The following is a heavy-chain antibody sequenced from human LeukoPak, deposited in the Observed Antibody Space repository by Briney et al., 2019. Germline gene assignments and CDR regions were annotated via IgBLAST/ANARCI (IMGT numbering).Heavy chain of an antibody. CDR1: GFTFSSYA. J-gene: IGHJ4*02. CDR2: IRFDGRNK. Sequence: GGSLRLSCTASGFTFSSYAMHWVRQAPGKGLECVAFIRFDGRNKYYADSVKGRFTVSRDNSQNTLYLQMSSLRAEDTALYYCAKDFYYDSSGPRYFDYWGQGTLVTVSS. CDR3: AKDFYYDSSGPRYFDY. D-gene: IGHD3-22*01. V-gene: IGHV3-30*02.